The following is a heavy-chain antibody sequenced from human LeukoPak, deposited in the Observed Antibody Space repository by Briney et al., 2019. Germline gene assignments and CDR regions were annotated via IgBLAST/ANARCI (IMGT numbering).Heavy chain of an antibody. CDR2: IYHSGST. Sequence: PSETLSLTCTVSGGSISSGGYYWSWIRQPPGKGLEWIGYIYHSGSTYYNPSLKSRVTISVDRSKNQFSLKLSSVTAADTAVYYCASLVITNWYFDLWGRGTLVTVSS. CDR3: ASLVITNWYFDL. V-gene: IGHV4-30-2*01. CDR1: GGSISSGGYY. J-gene: IGHJ2*01. D-gene: IGHD3-9*01.